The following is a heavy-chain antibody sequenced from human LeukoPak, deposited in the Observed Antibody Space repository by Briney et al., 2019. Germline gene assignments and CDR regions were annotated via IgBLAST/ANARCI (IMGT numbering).Heavy chain of an antibody. V-gene: IGHV5-51*01. CDR3: ARLYGDYALDY. J-gene: IGHJ4*02. CDR1: GYTFTSYW. Sequence: GESLKISCKGSGYTFTSYWINWVRQMPGKGLEWMGIIYPGESETRYSPSFQGQVTISADKSITTVYLQWSSLKASDTAMYYCARLYGDYALDYWGQGILVSVSS. D-gene: IGHD4-17*01. CDR2: IYPGESET.